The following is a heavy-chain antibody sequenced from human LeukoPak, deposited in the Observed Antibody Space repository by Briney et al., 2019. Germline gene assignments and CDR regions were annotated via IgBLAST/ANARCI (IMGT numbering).Heavy chain of an antibody. CDR1: GFTFSSYA. J-gene: IGHJ4*02. CDR3: AREVLGYDSSGYYYIGYYFDY. CDR2: TRNKANSYTT. V-gene: IGHV3-72*01. D-gene: IGHD3-22*01. Sequence: GGSLRLSCGASGFTFSSYAMSWVRQAPGKGLEWVGRTRNKANSYTTEYAASVKGRFTISRDDSKNSLYLQMNSLKTEDTAVYYCAREVLGYDSSGYYYIGYYFDYWGQGTLVTVSS.